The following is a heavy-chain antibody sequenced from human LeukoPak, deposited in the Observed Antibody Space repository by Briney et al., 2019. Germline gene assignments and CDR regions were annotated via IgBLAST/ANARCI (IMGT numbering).Heavy chain of an antibody. V-gene: IGHV4-59*01. Sequence: SETLSLNCTVSGVSISSSYWSWIRQPPGKGLEWIGYIHYSGSTNYTPTLKSRLTMSVDTSKNQFSLKLSSVTAADTAVYYCVRGYYDSSGYSNTFDIWGQGTMVTVSS. D-gene: IGHD3-22*01. CDR3: VRGYYDSSGYSNTFDI. J-gene: IGHJ3*02. CDR1: GVSISSSY. CDR2: IHYSGST.